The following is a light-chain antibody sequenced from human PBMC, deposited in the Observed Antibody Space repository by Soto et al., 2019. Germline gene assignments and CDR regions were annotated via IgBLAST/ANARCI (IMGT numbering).Light chain of an antibody. Sequence: DIQMTKYPTSVSASVGDRVTITCRASQDISSSLAWYQQKPGEAPKLLIYDASALPRGVPSRFSGSGSGTKFTLTIASLQPDDFATYYCQQYETFSGTFGPGTKVDI. CDR3: QQYETFSGT. J-gene: IGKJ1*01. CDR1: QDISSS. V-gene: IGKV1-5*01. CDR2: DAS.